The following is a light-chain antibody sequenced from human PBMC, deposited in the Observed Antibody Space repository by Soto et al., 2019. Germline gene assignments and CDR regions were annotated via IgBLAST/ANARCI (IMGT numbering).Light chain of an antibody. Sequence: DIQMTQSPSSLSASVGDRATMTCRASQSITTHVNWYQQKPGKAPKLLIYAASILQSGVPSRFSGSGSGTDFTLTISSLQPEDFATYFCQQSYSTPTPPTFGQGTKLEIK. CDR3: QQSYSTPTPPT. J-gene: IGKJ2*01. V-gene: IGKV1-39*01. CDR1: QSITTH. CDR2: AAS.